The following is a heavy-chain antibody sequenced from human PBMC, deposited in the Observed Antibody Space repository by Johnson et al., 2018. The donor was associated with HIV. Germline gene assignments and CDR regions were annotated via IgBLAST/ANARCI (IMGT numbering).Heavy chain of an antibody. CDR1: GFTFSSYA. CDR2: ISYDGSDK. V-gene: IGHV3-30*14. Sequence: QVQLVESGGGVIRPGGSLRLSCAASGFTFSSYAMHWVRQAPAKGLEWVAVISYDGSDKYYADSVKGRFTISRDNSKNTLYLQMNSLRAGDTAVYYCARRADAFDIWGQGTMVTVSS. J-gene: IGHJ3*02. CDR3: ARRADAFDI.